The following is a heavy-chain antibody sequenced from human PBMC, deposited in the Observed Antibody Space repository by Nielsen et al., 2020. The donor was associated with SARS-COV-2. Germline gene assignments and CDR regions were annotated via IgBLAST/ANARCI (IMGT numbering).Heavy chain of an antibody. V-gene: IGHV1-18*01. D-gene: IGHD3-22*01. CDR1: GYTFTSYG. J-gene: IGHJ3*02. Sequence: ASVKVSCKASGYTFTSYGISWVRQAPGQGLEWMGWISAYNGNTNCAQKLQGRVTMTTDTSTSTAYMELRSLRSDDTAVYYCARDYYDSSGSDAFDIWGQGTMVTVSS. CDR3: ARDYYDSSGSDAFDI. CDR2: ISAYNGNT.